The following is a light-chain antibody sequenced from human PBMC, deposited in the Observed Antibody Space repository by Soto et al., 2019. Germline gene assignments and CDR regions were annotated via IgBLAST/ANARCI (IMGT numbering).Light chain of an antibody. J-gene: IGKJ4*01. CDR3: QQYDKWPLT. CDR2: GAS. Sequence: EIVMTQSPGTLSVSTCQGATHSCRASHSVDSNLAWYQQRPGQAPRLLIFGASTRPTGIPDRFSGSGSGTEFTLTINSLHSEDFAVHYCQQYDKWPLTFGGGTKMEIK. CDR1: HSVDSN. V-gene: IGKV3D-15*01.